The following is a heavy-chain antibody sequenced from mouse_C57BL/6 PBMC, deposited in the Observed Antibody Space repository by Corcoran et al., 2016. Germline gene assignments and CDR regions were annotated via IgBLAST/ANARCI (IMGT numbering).Heavy chain of an antibody. CDR2: IDPEDGDT. D-gene: IGHD2-3*01. V-gene: IGHV14-1*01. CDR3: TTFYDGYYVFAY. J-gene: IGHJ3*01. Sequence: EVQLQQSGAELVRPGASVKLSCTASGFNIKDYYMHWVKQRPEQGLEWIGRIDPEDGDTEYAPKFQGKATMTADTSYNTSYLQLSSLISEDTAVYYCTTFYDGYYVFAYWGQGTLVTVSA. CDR1: GFNIKDYY.